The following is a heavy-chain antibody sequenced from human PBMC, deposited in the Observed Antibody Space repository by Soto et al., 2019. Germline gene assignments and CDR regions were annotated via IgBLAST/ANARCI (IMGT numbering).Heavy chain of an antibody. CDR1: GGTFSSYT. Sequence: QVQLVQSGAEVKKPGSSVKVSCKASGGTFSSYTISWVRQAPGQGLEWMGRIIPILGIANYAQKFQGSVTITADKSTSPSYMELSSLRSEDTAVYYCARWRGFPAAGIRVWGYDYWGQGTLVTVSS. CDR3: ARWRGFPAAGIRVWGYDY. CDR2: IIPILGIA. V-gene: IGHV1-69*02. J-gene: IGHJ4*02. D-gene: IGHD6-13*01.